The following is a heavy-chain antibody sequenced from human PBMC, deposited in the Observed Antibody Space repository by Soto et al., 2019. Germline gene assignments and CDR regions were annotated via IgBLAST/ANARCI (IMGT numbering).Heavy chain of an antibody. CDR3: AAVAGTGWFDP. V-gene: IGHV1-69*02. D-gene: IGHD6-19*01. Sequence: QVQLVQSGAEVKKPGSSVNVACKASGGTFSSYTISWVRQAPGQGLEWMGRIIPILGIANYAQKFQGRVTITADKSTSTAYMELSSLRSEDTAVYYCAAVAGTGWFDPWGQGTLVTVSS. CDR2: IIPILGIA. CDR1: GGTFSSYT. J-gene: IGHJ5*02.